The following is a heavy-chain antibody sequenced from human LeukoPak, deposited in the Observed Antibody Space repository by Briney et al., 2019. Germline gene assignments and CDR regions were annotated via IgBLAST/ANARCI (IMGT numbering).Heavy chain of an antibody. CDR2: IKQDGSER. CDR3: ARVVWTDGKIDY. D-gene: IGHD1-1*01. J-gene: IGHJ4*02. Sequence: GGSLRLSCAASEFTFSNYWMTWVRQAPGKGLEWVANIKQDGSERHYVDSVKGRFTISRDNAKNSLYLQMNSLGAEDTAVHYCARVVWTDGKIDYWGQGALVTVSS. CDR1: EFTFSNYW. V-gene: IGHV3-7*01.